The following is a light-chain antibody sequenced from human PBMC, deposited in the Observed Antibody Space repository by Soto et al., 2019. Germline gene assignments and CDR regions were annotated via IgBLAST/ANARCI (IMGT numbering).Light chain of an antibody. V-gene: IGKV1-5*03. CDR1: QTINSW. CDR3: QQYDSLWT. J-gene: IGKJ1*01. Sequence: DIQMTQSPSTLSASVGDRVTITCRASQTINSWLAWYQQKPGKAPKLLIYKASSLESGVPSRFRGSGSGTDFTLTSSSLQPDDFATYYCQQYDSLWTFGQGTKVEIK. CDR2: KAS.